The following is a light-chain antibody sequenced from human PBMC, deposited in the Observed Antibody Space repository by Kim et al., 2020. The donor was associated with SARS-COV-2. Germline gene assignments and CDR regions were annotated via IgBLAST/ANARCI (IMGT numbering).Light chain of an antibody. CDR3: QKYDGAPWT. CDR1: QDISNY. CDR2: AAS. Sequence: ASVGDRVPITCRASQDISNYVAWYQQKPGKPPKLLIYAASTLQSGVPSRFSGSGSGTDFTLTISSLQPEDVATYYCQKYDGAPWTFGQGTKVDIK. J-gene: IGKJ1*01. V-gene: IGKV1-27*01.